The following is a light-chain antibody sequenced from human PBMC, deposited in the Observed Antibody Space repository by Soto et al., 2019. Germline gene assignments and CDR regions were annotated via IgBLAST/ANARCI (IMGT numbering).Light chain of an antibody. CDR3: TSWGI. CDR1: TSDICDYTY. Sequence: QSVLTQPASVSGSPGQSITISCTGTTSDICDYTYVSWYQHLPDKVPKLIISLVSNRPSGVSNRCSGSKSGNTASLTISGLQAEDEGDYYCTSWGIFGPGTKVTVL. V-gene: IGLV2-14*01. CDR2: LVS. J-gene: IGLJ1*01.